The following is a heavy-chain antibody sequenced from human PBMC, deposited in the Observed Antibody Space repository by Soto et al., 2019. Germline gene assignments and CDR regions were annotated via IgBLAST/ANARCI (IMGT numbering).Heavy chain of an antibody. CDR1: GFTFSSCA. V-gene: IGHV3-64D*06. D-gene: IGHD4-17*01. CDR2: INYNGGNT. Sequence: GSLRLSCSASGFTFSSCAMHWVRQAPGKGLEYVSAINYNGGNTYYADSVKGRFTISRDNSKDTLYLQMSSLRPEDTAVYYCVKLAVTTRVNYDSWRQGTLVTVSS. J-gene: IGHJ4*02. CDR3: VKLAVTTRVNYDS.